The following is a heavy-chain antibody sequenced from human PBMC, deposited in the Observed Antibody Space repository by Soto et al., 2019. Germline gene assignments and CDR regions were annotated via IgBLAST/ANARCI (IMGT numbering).Heavy chain of an antibody. CDR3: ARHFRXSXYYDSSCYXXXWFDP. Sequence: SETLSLTCTVSGGSISSSXXYWGWIRQPPGKGLEWIGSIYYSGSTYXXPSLKSRVTISVDTSKNQFSLKLSSVTAAXXXVYYCARHFRXSXYYDSSCYXXXWFDPXXXGTLVXVSS. CDR2: IYYSGST. J-gene: IGHJ5*02. D-gene: IGHD3-22*01. CDR1: GGSISSSXXY. V-gene: IGHV4-39*01.